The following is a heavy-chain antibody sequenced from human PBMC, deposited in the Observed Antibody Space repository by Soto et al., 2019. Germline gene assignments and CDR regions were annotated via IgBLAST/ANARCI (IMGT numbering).Heavy chain of an antibody. CDR2: IYYSGST. D-gene: IGHD3-10*01. CDR3: ARRGSGSYSDY. V-gene: IGHV4-59*05. CDR1: GGSISSYY. Sequence: PSETLSLTCTVSGGSISSYYWSWIRQPPGKGLEWIGSIYYSGSTYYNPSLKSRVTISVDTSKNQFSLKLSSVIAADTAVYYCARRGSGSYSDYWGQGTLVTVS. J-gene: IGHJ4*02.